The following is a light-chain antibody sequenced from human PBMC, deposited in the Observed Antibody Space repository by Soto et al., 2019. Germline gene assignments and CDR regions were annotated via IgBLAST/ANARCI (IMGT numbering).Light chain of an antibody. Sequence: DIQMTQSPSALSASIGDRVTITCRASQGISNSLDWFQQRPGQVPKRLIYTASSLHSGVPSRFSGSGSGTDFTLTISRLQPEDLGTYYCLQHKSYPLTFGQGTKLEI. V-gene: IGKV1-17*03. CDR2: TAS. J-gene: IGKJ2*01. CDR1: QGISNS. CDR3: LQHKSYPLT.